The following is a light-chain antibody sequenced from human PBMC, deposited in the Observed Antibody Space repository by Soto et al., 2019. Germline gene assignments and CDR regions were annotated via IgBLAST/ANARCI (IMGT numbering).Light chain of an antibody. CDR1: QSVSSN. Sequence: EIVMTQSPATLSVSPGERATLSCRASQSVSSNLAWYQQKPGQAPGLLIYGASTRATGIPARFSGSGSRTEFTLTISSLQSEDFAVYYCQQYNNWWTFGQGTKVDIK. J-gene: IGKJ1*01. V-gene: IGKV3-15*01. CDR3: QQYNNWWT. CDR2: GAS.